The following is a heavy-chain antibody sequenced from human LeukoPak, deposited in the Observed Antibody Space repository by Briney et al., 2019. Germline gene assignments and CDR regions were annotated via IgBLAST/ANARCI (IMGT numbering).Heavy chain of an antibody. CDR3: ARSNGSGWPDWFDP. CDR1: GGSISSYY. J-gene: IGHJ5*02. D-gene: IGHD6-19*01. Sequence: SETLSLTCTVSGGSISSYYWSWIRQPPGKGLEWIGYIYYSGSTNYNPSLKSRVTISVDTSKNQFSLKLSSVTAADTAVYYCARSNGSGWPDWFDPWGQGTLVTVSS. CDR2: IYYSGST. V-gene: IGHV4-59*08.